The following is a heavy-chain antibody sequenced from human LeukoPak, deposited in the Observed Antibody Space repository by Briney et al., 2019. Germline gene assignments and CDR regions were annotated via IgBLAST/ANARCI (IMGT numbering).Heavy chain of an antibody. CDR2: INHSGST. V-gene: IGHV4-34*01. CDR1: GGSSSGYY. D-gene: IGHD1-7*01. CDR3: ARNYLGGFDP. Sequence: PSETLSLTCAVYGGSSSGYYWSWIRQPPGKGLEWIGEINHSGSTNYNPSLKSRVTISVDTSKNQFSLKLSSVTAADTAVYYCARNYLGGFDPWGQGTLVTVSS. J-gene: IGHJ5*02.